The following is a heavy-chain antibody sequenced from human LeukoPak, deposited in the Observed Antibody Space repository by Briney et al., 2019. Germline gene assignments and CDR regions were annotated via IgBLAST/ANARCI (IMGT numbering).Heavy chain of an antibody. Sequence: GGSLRLSCAASGFTFSSYAMMWVRQAPGRRLEWVSSITGSGDGTYYADSVRGRFTISRDNSENTLYLQLNSLRAEDTAVYFCVKGVAHPTYYFECWGQGILVTVSS. CDR1: GFTFSSYA. V-gene: IGHV3-23*01. CDR2: ITGSGDGT. CDR3: VKGVAHPTYYFEC. J-gene: IGHJ4*02.